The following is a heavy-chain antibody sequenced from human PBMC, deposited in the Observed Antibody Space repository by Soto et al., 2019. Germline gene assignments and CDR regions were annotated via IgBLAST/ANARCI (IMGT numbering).Heavy chain of an antibody. D-gene: IGHD1-26*01. J-gene: IGHJ5*02. CDR1: GASVSSNTW. CDR2: IYHTGST. CDR3: ARDGFQSVGRSGWFDP. Sequence: QLQESGPGLVKPLGTLSLTCAVSGASVSSNTWWTWVRQPPGKGLEWIGEIYHTGSTNYNPSLQGRVTISVDKSNNHLSLSLTSVNAADTAIYYCARDGFQSVGRSGWFDPWGQGTLVTVSS. V-gene: IGHV4-4*02.